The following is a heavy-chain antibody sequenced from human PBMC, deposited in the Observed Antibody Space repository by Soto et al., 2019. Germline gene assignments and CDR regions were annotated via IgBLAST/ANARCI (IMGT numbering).Heavy chain of an antibody. J-gene: IGHJ4*02. CDR1: GFPFSNYA. Sequence: PGGSLRLSCAASGFPFSNYAMIWVRQAPGTGLEWVSAISGSGGSTYYADSVKGRFTISRDNSKNTLFLQMNSLSAGDTAVYYCAKELLSGTYPNFDYCGQGTLVTVSS. CDR2: ISGSGGST. V-gene: IGHV3-23*01. CDR3: AKELLSGTYPNFDY. D-gene: IGHD1-26*01.